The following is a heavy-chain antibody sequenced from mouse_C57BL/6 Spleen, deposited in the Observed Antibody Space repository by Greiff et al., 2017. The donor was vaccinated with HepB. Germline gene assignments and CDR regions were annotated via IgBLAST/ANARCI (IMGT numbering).Heavy chain of an antibody. V-gene: IGHV1-81*01. Sequence: QVQLKQSGAELARPGASVKLSCKASGYTFTSYGISWVKQRTGQGLEWIGEIYPRSGNTYYNEKFKGKATLTADKSSSTAYMELRSLTSEDSAVYFCAREVYYYGSSGYFDVWGTGTTVTVSS. CDR3: AREVYYYGSSGYFDV. CDR2: IYPRSGNT. D-gene: IGHD1-1*01. CDR1: GYTFTSYG. J-gene: IGHJ1*03.